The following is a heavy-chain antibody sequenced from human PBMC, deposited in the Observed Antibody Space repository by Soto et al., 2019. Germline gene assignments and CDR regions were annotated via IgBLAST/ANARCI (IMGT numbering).Heavy chain of an antibody. V-gene: IGHV4-59*01. CDR3: ARENIIMDAFDF. Sequence: SETLSLTCTVSGSSIKNYYWTWIRQPPGKGLERIGYIYDTGSTSYNPTLKSRVTMSIDTSKSQFSLNLNSVTAADTAVYYCARENIIMDAFDFWGQGTMVTVSS. CDR2: IYDTGST. J-gene: IGHJ3*01. CDR1: GSSIKNYY. D-gene: IGHD2-8*01.